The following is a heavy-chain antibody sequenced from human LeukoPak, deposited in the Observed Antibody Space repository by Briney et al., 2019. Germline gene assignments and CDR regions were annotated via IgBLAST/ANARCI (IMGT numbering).Heavy chain of an antibody. J-gene: IGHJ4*02. Sequence: GGSLRLSCAASGFTFSDYYMTWIRQAPGKGLEWVSYISSTGSTIYYADSVKGRFTIPRDNAKNSLYLQMNSLRDEDTAVYYCARARDPYYYGSGSYSGGMLSDYWGQGTLVTVSS. D-gene: IGHD3-10*01. CDR2: ISSTGSTI. CDR1: GFTFSDYY. V-gene: IGHV3-11*04. CDR3: ARARDPYYYGSGSYSGGMLSDY.